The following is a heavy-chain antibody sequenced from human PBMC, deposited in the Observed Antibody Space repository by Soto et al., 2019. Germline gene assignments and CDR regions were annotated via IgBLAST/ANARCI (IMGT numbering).Heavy chain of an antibody. V-gene: IGHV1-18*01. CDR3: ARHCSSTSCYGSTVFDY. CDR1: GYTLTSYG. D-gene: IGHD2-2*01. Sequence: ASGKVSCKASGYTLTSYGISWVRQAPGQGLEWMGWISAYNGNTNYAQKLQGRVTMTTDTSTSTAYMELRSLRSDDTAVYYCARHCSSTSCYGSTVFDYSGQGTLVPGSS. CDR2: ISAYNGNT. J-gene: IGHJ4*02.